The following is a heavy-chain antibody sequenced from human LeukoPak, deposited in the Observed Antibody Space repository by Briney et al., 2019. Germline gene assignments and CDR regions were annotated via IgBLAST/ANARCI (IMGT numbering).Heavy chain of an antibody. J-gene: IGHJ4*02. D-gene: IGHD4-17*01. CDR2: DHDSGTT. CDR3: ATGYGDFRVEGRYFYS. CDR1: DGFITNYY. V-gene: IGHV4-59*01. Sequence: PSETLSLTCTVSDGFITNYYWSWVRQPPGKGLEFIGYDHDSGTTNYNPSLRSRVTISIDTSKKHFFLKLNSVTAADTAVYYCATGYGDFRVEGRYFYSWGQGTLVTVSS.